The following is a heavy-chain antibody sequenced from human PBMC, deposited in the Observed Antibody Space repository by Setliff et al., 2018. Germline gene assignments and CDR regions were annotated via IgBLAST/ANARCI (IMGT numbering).Heavy chain of an antibody. Sequence: GGSLRLSCAASGFTFSTYSLIWVRQAPGTGLEWVSSISPSSSHIYYADSAEGRFTISRDNAKNSLYLQLNSLRAEDTAVYYCARGGSPYYFDYWGQGTLVTVSS. CDR1: GFTFSTYS. CDR3: ARGGSPYYFDY. CDR2: ISPSSSHI. D-gene: IGHD3-16*01. J-gene: IGHJ4*02. V-gene: IGHV3-21*01.